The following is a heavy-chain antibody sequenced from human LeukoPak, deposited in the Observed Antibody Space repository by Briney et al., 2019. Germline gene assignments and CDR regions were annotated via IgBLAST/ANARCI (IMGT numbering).Heavy chain of an antibody. CDR3: ARGVDY. V-gene: IGHV3-48*03. J-gene: IGHJ4*02. Sequence: GGSLRLSCAASGFTFSSYEMNWVRQAPGKGLEWVSYITRSGDTIYYADSVKGRFTISRDNAKNSLYLQMNSLRAEDTAVYYCARGVDYWGQGTLVTVSS. CDR1: GFTFSSYE. CDR2: ITRSGDTI.